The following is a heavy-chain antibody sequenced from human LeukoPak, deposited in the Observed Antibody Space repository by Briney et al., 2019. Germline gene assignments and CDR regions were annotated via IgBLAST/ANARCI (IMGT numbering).Heavy chain of an antibody. CDR3: AREPWSSSSQYYFDY. J-gene: IGHJ4*02. D-gene: IGHD6-6*01. Sequence: ASVKVSCKASGYTFTSYGISWVRQAPGQGLEWMGWISAYNGNTNYAQKFQGRVTITTDESTSTAYMELSSLRSEDTAVYYCAREPWSSSSQYYFDYWGQGTLVTVSS. CDR1: GYTFTSYG. V-gene: IGHV1-18*01. CDR2: ISAYNGNT.